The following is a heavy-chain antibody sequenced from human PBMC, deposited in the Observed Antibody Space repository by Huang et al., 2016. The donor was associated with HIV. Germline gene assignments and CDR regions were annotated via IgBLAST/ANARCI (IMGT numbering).Heavy chain of an antibody. CDR1: GYRFRSTW. D-gene: IGHD3-10*01. CDR2: NYPGDADT. Sequence: EVQLVQSGAEVKKPGESLKISCKGSGYRFRSTWIGWVRQMPGKGLEWRGSNYPGDADTRYSPSLQGQVTIAADKSSNTAYLQGSSLKASDTAMYYCARLIGSPSFYYGLDVWGQGTTVTVSS. CDR3: ARLIGSPSFYYGLDV. J-gene: IGHJ6*02. V-gene: IGHV5-51*01.